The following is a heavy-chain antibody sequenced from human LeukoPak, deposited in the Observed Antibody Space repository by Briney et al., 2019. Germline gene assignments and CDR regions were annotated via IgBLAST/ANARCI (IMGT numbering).Heavy chain of an antibody. J-gene: IGHJ5*02. Sequence: GGSLRLSCAASGFTLSSYGMHWVRQAPGKGLEWVAFIRYDGSNKYYADPVKGRFTISRDNSKNTLYLQMNSLRAEDTAVYYCARAYHSSWYLNWFDPWGQGTLVTVSS. CDR1: GFTLSSYG. CDR3: ARAYHSSWYLNWFDP. D-gene: IGHD6-13*01. V-gene: IGHV3-30*02. CDR2: IRYDGSNK.